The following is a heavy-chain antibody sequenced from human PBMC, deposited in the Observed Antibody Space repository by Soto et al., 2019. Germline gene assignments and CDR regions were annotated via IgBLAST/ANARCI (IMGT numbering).Heavy chain of an antibody. Sequence: EVQLVESGGGLVQPGRSLRLSCAASGFTFDDYAMHWVRQAPGKGLEWVSGISWNSGSIGYADSAKGRFTISRDNAKNSLYLQMNSLRAEDTALYYCAKDSLRIAAPLWYGMDVWGQGTTVTVSS. V-gene: IGHV3-9*01. J-gene: IGHJ6*02. CDR3: AKDSLRIAAPLWYGMDV. CDR1: GFTFDDYA. CDR2: ISWNSGSI. D-gene: IGHD6-13*01.